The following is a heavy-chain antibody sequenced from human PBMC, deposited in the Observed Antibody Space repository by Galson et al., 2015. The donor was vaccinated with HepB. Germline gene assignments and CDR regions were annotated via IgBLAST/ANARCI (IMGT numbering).Heavy chain of an antibody. Sequence: SLRLSCAASGFTFSSYAMSWVRQAPRKGLEWVSGISGSGGSTYYTHSVKGRFTISRDNSKNTLYLQMSSLRAEDTAVYYCAKKRTFANCSGGSCDRGDYFDYWGQGTLVTVSS. J-gene: IGHJ4*02. CDR1: GFTFSSYA. V-gene: IGHV3-23*01. CDR3: AKKRTFANCSGGSCDRGDYFDY. CDR2: ISGSGGST. D-gene: IGHD2-15*01.